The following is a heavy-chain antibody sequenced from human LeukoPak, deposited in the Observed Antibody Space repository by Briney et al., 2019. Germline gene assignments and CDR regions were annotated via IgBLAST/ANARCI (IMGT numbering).Heavy chain of an antibody. V-gene: IGHV3-48*01. CDR1: GFTFSSYS. Sequence: GGSLRLSCAASGFTFSSYSMNWVRQAPGKGLEWGSYISGSSSTIYYADSVKGRFTISRDNGKNTLYLQMNSLRAEDTAVYYCARGGGLDVWGQGATVTVSS. CDR2: ISGSSSTI. CDR3: ARGGGLDV. J-gene: IGHJ6*02.